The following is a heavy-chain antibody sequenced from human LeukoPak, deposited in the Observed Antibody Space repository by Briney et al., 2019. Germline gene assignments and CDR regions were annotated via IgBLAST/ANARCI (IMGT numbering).Heavy chain of an antibody. CDR1: GYSISSGYY. D-gene: IGHD1-7*01. CDR2: IYHSGST. CDR3: ARDPNWNYLGYFDY. Sequence: SETLSLTCTVSGYSISSGYYWGWIRQPPGKGLEWIGSIYHSGSTYYNPSLKSRVTISVDTSKNQFSLKLSSVTAADTAVYYCARDPNWNYLGYFDYWGQGTLVTVSS. V-gene: IGHV4-38-2*02. J-gene: IGHJ4*02.